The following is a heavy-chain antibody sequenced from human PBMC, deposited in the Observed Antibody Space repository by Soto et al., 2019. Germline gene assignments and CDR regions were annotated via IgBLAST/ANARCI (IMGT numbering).Heavy chain of an antibody. CDR2: TSPDNGNT. J-gene: IGHJ6*02. CDR3: ARALGYSGYAGMDV. V-gene: IGHV1-18*01. D-gene: IGHD5-12*01. Sequence: QVQLVQSGGEVKKPGASVKVSCKASGYTFTIYGINWVRQAPGQGLEWMGWTSPDNGNTNYAQKLQGRVTMTIDTSTSTAYMELRSLRSDDTAVYYCARALGYSGYAGMDVWGQGTTVTVSS. CDR1: GYTFTIYG.